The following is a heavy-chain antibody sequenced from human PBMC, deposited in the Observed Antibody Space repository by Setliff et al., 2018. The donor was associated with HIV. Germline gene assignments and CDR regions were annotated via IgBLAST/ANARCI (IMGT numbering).Heavy chain of an antibody. D-gene: IGHD3-10*01. V-gene: IGHV3-72*01. CDR3: ARGRLLWSGSYYYYYMDV. CDR2: SRNKANSYTT. Sequence: GGSLRLSCAASGFTFSDHYMDWVRQAPGKGLEWVGRSRNKANSYTTEYAASVKGRFTVSRDDSKNSMYLQMNSLKTEDTAAYYCARGRLLWSGSYYYYYMDVWGKGTTVTVSS. J-gene: IGHJ6*03. CDR1: GFTFSDHY.